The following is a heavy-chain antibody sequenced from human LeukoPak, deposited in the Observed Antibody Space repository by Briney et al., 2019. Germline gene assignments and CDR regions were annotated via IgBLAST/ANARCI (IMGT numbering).Heavy chain of an antibody. CDR2: ISGSGGSK. Sequence: GGSLRLSCAASGFTFSSYAMSWVRQAPGKGLEWVSAISGSGGSKYYADSVKRRFTISRDNSKNTLYLQMNSLRAEDTAVYYCAKELPGMTGTGLDPWGQGTLVTVSS. V-gene: IGHV3-23*01. CDR1: GFTFSSYA. D-gene: IGHD1/OR15-1a*01. CDR3: AKELPGMTGTGLDP. J-gene: IGHJ5*02.